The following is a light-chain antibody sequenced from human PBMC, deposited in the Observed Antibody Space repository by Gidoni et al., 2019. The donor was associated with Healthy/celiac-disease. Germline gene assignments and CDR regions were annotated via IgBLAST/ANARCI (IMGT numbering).Light chain of an antibody. CDR2: DAS. J-gene: IGKJ4*01. CDR1: QSVSSY. Sequence: EIVLTQSPATLSLSPGESATHACRASQSVSSYLAWYHQQPDQAPRLLIYDASNRATGIQARFSGSGSGTDFTLTISSLEPEDLAVYYCQQRSNWLTFGGGTKVEIK. CDR3: QQRSNWLT. V-gene: IGKV3-11*01.